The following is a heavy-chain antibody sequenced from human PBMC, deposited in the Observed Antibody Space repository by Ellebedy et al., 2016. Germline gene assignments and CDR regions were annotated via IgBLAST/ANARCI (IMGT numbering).Heavy chain of an antibody. CDR1: GFTFSSYG. CDR3: ARGTVTIIFSGMDV. Sequence: GESLKISXAASGFTFSSYGMHCVRQAPGKGLEWVAVIWYDGSNKYYADSVKGRFTISRDNSKNTLYLQMNSLRAEDTAVYYCARGTVTIIFSGMDVWGQGTTVTVSS. D-gene: IGHD4-17*01. J-gene: IGHJ6*01. CDR2: IWYDGSNK. V-gene: IGHV3-33*01.